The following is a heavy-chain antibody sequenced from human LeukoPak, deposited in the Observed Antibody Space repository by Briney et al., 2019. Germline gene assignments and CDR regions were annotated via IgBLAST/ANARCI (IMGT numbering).Heavy chain of an antibody. CDR2: IYYSGST. V-gene: IGHV4-59*11. Sequence: PSETLSLTCAVSGGSISSHYWSWIRQPPGKGLEWIGYIYYSGSTNYNPSLKSRVTISVDTSKSQFSLKLSSVTAADTAVYYCARGYDSPYYMDVWGKGTTVTVSS. CDR3: ARGYDSPYYMDV. J-gene: IGHJ6*03. CDR1: GGSISSHY. D-gene: IGHD1-1*01.